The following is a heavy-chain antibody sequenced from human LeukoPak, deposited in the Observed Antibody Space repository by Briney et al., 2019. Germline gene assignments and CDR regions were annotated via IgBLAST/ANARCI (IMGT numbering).Heavy chain of an antibody. CDR1: GFTFSSYA. Sequence: GGSLRLSCAASGFTFSSYAMSWVRQAPGKGLEWVSAISGSGGSTYYADSVKGRFTISRDNSKNTLYLQMNSLRAEDAAVYYCAKGDLVVVTQSDYWGQGTLVTVSS. CDR3: AKGDLVVVTQSDY. V-gene: IGHV3-23*01. CDR2: ISGSGGST. J-gene: IGHJ4*02. D-gene: IGHD3-22*01.